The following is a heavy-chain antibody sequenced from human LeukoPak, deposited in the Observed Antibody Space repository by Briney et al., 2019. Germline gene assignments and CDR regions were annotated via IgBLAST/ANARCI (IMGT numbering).Heavy chain of an antibody. CDR2: IYPDDSDA. J-gene: IGHJ6*02. Sequence: GESLKISCKASGYRFTTYWIAWVRQMPGKGLEWMGIIYPDDSDAKYSPSFQGQVTISADKSTSTAYLQRSSLKASDTAMYYCARRGGNAIYYGMDVWGQGTTVTVS. CDR1: GYRFTTYW. D-gene: IGHD2-8*01. V-gene: IGHV5-51*01. CDR3: ARRGGNAIYYGMDV.